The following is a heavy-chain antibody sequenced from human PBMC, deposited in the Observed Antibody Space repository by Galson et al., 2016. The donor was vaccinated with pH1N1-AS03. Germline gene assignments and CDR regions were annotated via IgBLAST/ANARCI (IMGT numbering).Heavy chain of an antibody. V-gene: IGHV3-74*03. CDR1: AFSFSRHW. J-gene: IGHJ3*01. D-gene: IGHD3-22*01. CDR3: AREGRVSESDGYYRPLDL. Sequence: SLRLSCAASAFSFSRHWMHWVRQAPGKGLVWVSRVSSDGSRTTYTDSVKGRFSISRDDAQKMLYLELNSLRDEDTALYFCAREGRVSESDGYYRPLDLWGQGAMVVVS. CDR2: VSSDGSRT.